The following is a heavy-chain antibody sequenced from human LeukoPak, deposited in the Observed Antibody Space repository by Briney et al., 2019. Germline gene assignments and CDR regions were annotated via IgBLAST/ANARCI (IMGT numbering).Heavy chain of an antibody. J-gene: IGHJ4*02. D-gene: IGHD3-10*01. CDR1: GGTFSSYA. CDR2: IIPIFGTA. CDR3: ARVEMEWWYGSGSYYD. V-gene: IGHV1-69*01. Sequence: GASVKVSCKASGGTFSSYAISWVREAPGQGLEWMGGIIPIFGTANYAQKFQGRVTITADESTSTAYMELSSLRSEDTAVYYCARVEMEWWYGSGSYYDWGQGTLVTVSS.